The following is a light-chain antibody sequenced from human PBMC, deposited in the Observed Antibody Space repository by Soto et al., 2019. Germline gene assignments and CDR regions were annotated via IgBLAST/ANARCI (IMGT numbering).Light chain of an antibody. V-gene: IGKV3-20*01. CDR3: QQYGSLPPYT. CDR2: GAS. J-gene: IGKJ2*01. CDR1: QSVSSSY. Sequence: EIVLTQSPGTLSLSPGEGATLSCRASQSVSSSYLAWYQQKPGQAPRLLIYGASSRATGIPDRFSGSGSGTDFTLTISRLEPEDSAVYYCQQYGSLPPYTFGQGTKLEI.